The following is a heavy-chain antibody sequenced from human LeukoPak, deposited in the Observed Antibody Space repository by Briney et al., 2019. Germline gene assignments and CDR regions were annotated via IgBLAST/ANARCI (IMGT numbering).Heavy chain of an antibody. CDR2: MNPNSGNT. CDR1: GYTFTSYD. Sequence: ASVKVSCEASGYTFTSYDINWVRQVTGQGLEWMGWMNPNSGNTGYAQKFQGRVTMTRNTSISTAYMELSSLRSEDTAVYYCARGIYSSSLGPFDIWGQGTMVTVSS. J-gene: IGHJ3*02. V-gene: IGHV1-8*01. CDR3: ARGIYSSSLGPFDI. D-gene: IGHD6-13*01.